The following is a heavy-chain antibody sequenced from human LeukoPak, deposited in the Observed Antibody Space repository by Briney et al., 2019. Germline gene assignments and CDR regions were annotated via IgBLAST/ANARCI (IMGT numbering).Heavy chain of an antibody. D-gene: IGHD5-12*01. Sequence: ASVKVSCKVSGYTLTELSMHWVRQAPGKGLEWMGGSDPEDGETIYAQKFQGRVTMTEDTSTDTAYMELSSLRSEDTAVYYCATASYIVATPRYFDLWGRGTLVTVSS. CDR2: SDPEDGET. CDR3: ATASYIVATPRYFDL. CDR1: GYTLTELS. J-gene: IGHJ2*01. V-gene: IGHV1-24*01.